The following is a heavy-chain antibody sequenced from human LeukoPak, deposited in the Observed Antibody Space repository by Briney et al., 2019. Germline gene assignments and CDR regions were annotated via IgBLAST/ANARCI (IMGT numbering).Heavy chain of an antibody. CDR2: NNPNSGGT. V-gene: IGHV1-2*02. CDR1: GYTFTGYY. Sequence: ASVKVSCKASGYTFTGYYMNWVRQAPGQRLEWRGWNNPNSGGTNQVKKFQGRVTKTRDTPINTAYMELSRLRSDDTAVYYCAKPLYDFWSGYLYYWGQGTLVTVSS. D-gene: IGHD3-3*01. CDR3: AKPLYDFWSGYLYY. J-gene: IGHJ4*02.